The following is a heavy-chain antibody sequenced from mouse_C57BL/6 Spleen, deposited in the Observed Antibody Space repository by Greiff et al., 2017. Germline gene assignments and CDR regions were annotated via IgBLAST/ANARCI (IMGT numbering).Heavy chain of an antibody. Sequence: VQLQQPGAELVKPGASVKLSCKASGYTFTSYWMHWVKQRPGQGLEWIGMIHPNSGSTNYNEKFKSKATLTVDKSSSTAYMQLSSLTSEDSAVYYCARDSSGSPYAMDYWGQGTSVTVSS. J-gene: IGHJ4*01. CDR1: GYTFTSYW. CDR3: ARDSSGSPYAMDY. V-gene: IGHV1-64*01. CDR2: IHPNSGST. D-gene: IGHD3-2*02.